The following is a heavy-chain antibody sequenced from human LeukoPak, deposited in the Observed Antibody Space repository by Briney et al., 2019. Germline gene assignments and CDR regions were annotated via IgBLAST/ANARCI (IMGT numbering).Heavy chain of an antibody. J-gene: IGHJ3*02. CDR3: VKALGYCSGGSCLAFDI. D-gene: IGHD2-15*01. Sequence: GGSLRLSCSASGFTFSNYAMHWVRQAPGKGLEYVSAISSNGGSTYYADSVKGRFTISRDNSKNTLYLQMSSLRAEATAVYYCVKALGYCSGGSCLAFDIWGQGTMVTVSS. CDR2: ISSNGGST. CDR1: GFTFSNYA. V-gene: IGHV3-64D*06.